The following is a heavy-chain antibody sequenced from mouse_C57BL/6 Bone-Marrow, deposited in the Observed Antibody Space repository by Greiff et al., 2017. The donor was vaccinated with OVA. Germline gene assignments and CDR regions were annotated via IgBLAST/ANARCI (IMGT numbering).Heavy chain of an antibody. CDR3: ARDRLRGFAY. J-gene: IGHJ3*01. CDR1: GFTFSSYA. V-gene: IGHV5-4*01. D-gene: IGHD2-2*01. Sequence: EVQRVESGGGLVKPGGSLKLSCAASGFTFSSYAMSWVRQTPEKRLEWVATISDGGSYTYYPDNVKGRFTISRDNAKNNLYLQMSHLKSEDTAMYYCARDRLRGFAYWGQGTLVTVSA. CDR2: ISDGGSYT.